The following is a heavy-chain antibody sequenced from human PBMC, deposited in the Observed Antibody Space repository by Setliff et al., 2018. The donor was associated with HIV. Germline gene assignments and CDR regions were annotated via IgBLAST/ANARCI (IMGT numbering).Heavy chain of an antibody. CDR2: IYYSGST. J-gene: IGHJ5*02. D-gene: IGHD1-1*01. CDR3: ARGRTIGASAVFFDP. V-gene: IGHV4-59*08. CDR1: GGSISSYY. Sequence: SETLSLTCTVSGGSISSYYWSWIRQPPGKGLEWIGYIYYSGSTNYNPSLASRLTISIVPSKNQFSLSLTSVTATDTATYYCARGRTIGASAVFFDPWGQGAPVTVSS.